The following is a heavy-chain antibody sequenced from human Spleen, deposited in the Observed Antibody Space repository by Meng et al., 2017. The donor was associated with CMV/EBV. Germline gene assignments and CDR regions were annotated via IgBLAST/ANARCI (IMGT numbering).Heavy chain of an antibody. CDR2: ISDSGDSP. CDR3: AKTLNGYGGEDS. J-gene: IGHJ4*02. CDR1: GFTFNSYA. D-gene: IGHD5-18*01. Sequence: GESLKISCTASGFTFNSYAMTWVRQAPGKGLEWVSLISDSGDSPYYADSVKGRFIISRDNSKNMVYLQMKSLRADDTAIYCCAKTLNGYGGEDSWGQGTLVTVSS. V-gene: IGHV3-23*01.